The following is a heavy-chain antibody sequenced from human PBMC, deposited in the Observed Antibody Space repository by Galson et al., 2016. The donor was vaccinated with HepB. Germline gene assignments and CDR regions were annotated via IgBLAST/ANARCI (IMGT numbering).Heavy chain of an antibody. Sequence: SVKVSCKASGGIFSNQTISWVRQAPGQGLEWMGRIIALLDIADYAQKFQGRVTITADKSTSTAFMELSGLRSEDTAVYYCARERGGYRRSSHFFDFWGQGILVTVSS. CDR1: GGIFSNQT. V-gene: IGHV1-69*04. D-gene: IGHD6-6*01. CDR3: ARERGGYRRSSHFFDF. CDR2: IIALLDIA. J-gene: IGHJ4*02.